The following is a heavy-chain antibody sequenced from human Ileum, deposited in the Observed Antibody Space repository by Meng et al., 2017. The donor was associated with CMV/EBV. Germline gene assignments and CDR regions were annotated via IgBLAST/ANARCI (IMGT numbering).Heavy chain of an antibody. CDR2: INYSGSRI. J-gene: IGHJ4*02. Sequence: GGSLRLSCAASGFTFSSYEMNWVRQAPGKGLEWVSFINYSGSRIYYADSVKGRFTISRDNAENSLYLQMNSLRPDDTGVYYCATDWKYTSSPRDYWGQGTLVTVSS. CDR1: GFTFSSYE. CDR3: ATDWKYTSSPRDY. D-gene: IGHD1-1*01. V-gene: IGHV3-48*03.